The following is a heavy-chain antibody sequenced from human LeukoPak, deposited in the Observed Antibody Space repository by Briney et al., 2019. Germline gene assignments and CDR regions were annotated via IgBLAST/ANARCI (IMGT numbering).Heavy chain of an antibody. D-gene: IGHD2-2*01. J-gene: IGHJ6*03. CDR3: ATCTTCSSSCYYCHMDV. V-gene: IGHV3-48*01. CDR1: GFIFSTYS. CDR2: ISSNTGTT. Sequence: PGGSLRLSCAASGFIFSTYSMNWVRQAPGKGLEWVSYISSNTGTTYCADSVKGRFTMSRDNAKKSLYLQMNSLRAEDTGIYYCATCTTCSSSCYYCHMDVWGKGTTVTVSS.